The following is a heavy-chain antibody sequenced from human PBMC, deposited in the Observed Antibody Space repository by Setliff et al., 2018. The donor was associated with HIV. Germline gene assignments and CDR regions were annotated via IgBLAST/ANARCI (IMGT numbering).Heavy chain of an antibody. CDR1: GFTFSSYG. Sequence: GFLRLSCAASGFTFSSYGMHWVRQAPGKGLEWVAFIRYDGSNKYYADSVKGRFTISRDNAKNSVYLQMHSLRVEDTAVYYCAAVPWGHSSLIIDHWGQGTPVTVSS. CDR3: AAVPWGHSSLIIDH. CDR2: IRYDGSNK. D-gene: IGHD3-16*01. V-gene: IGHV3-30*02. J-gene: IGHJ4*02.